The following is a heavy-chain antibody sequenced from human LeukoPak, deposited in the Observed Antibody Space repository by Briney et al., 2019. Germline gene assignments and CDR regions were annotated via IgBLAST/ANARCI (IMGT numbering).Heavy chain of an antibody. Sequence: SETLSLTCAVSGGSISSSNWWSWVRQPPGKGLEWIGEIYHSGSTNYNPSLKSRVTISVDKSKNQFSLKLSSVTAADTAVYYCARGGDYGDLNFDYWGQGTLVTVSS. D-gene: IGHD4-17*01. V-gene: IGHV4-4*02. CDR2: IYHSGST. J-gene: IGHJ4*02. CDR1: GGSISSSNW. CDR3: ARGGDYGDLNFDY.